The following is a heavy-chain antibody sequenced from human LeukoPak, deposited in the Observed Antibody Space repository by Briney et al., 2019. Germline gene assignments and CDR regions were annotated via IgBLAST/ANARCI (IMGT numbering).Heavy chain of an antibody. CDR2: INHSGST. CDR1: GGSLSGYY. CDR3: ARGYSYPDAFDI. J-gene: IGHJ3*02. V-gene: IGHV4-34*01. D-gene: IGHD5-18*01. Sequence: PSETLSLTCAVSGGSLSGYYWSWIRQSPGKGLEWIGEINHSGSTNYKSSLESRVIISVDTSKNQFSLKLSSVTAADTAVYYCARGYSYPDAFDIWGQGTMVTVSS.